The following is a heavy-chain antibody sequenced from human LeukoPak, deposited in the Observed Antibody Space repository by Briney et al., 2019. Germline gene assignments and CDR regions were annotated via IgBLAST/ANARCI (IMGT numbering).Heavy chain of an antibody. CDR1: GGSVSSGSYY. V-gene: IGHV4-30-4*08. Sequence: SETLSLTCTVSGGSVSSGSYYWSWIRQPPGKGLEWIGYIYYSGSTYYNPSLKSRVTISVDTSKNQFSLKLSSVTAADTAVYYCARGGSYGDYGIDYWGQGTLVTVSS. CDR3: ARGGSYGDYGIDY. D-gene: IGHD4-17*01. J-gene: IGHJ4*02. CDR2: IYYSGST.